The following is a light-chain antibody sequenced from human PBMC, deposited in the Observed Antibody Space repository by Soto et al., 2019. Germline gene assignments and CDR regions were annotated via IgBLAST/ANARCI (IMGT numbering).Light chain of an antibody. J-gene: IGLJ3*02. CDR3: QSHDSSLNSWV. CDR2: GNT. V-gene: IGLV1-40*01. Sequence: QSVLTQPPSMSGAPGQRVTISCTGSSSNIGAAYDVHWYQHLPGTAPKLLIYGNTNRPSGVPDRFSGSKSGTSASLAITGLKAEDEADYYCQSHDSSLNSWVFGGGTKLTVL. CDR1: SSNIGAAYD.